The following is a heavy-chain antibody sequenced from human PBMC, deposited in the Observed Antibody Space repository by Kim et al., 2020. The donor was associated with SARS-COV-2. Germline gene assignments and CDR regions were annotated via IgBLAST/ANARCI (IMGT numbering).Heavy chain of an antibody. Sequence: SVKVSCKASGGTFSSYAISWVRQAPGQGLEWMGRIIPILGIANYAQKFQGRVTITADKSTSTAYMELSSLRSEYTAVYYCASPVYGSGSYYNRYSYYGM. CDR1: GGTFSSYA. D-gene: IGHD3-10*01. CDR3: ASPVYGSGSYYNRYSYYGM. CDR2: IIPILGIA. V-gene: IGHV1-69*04. J-gene: IGHJ6*01.